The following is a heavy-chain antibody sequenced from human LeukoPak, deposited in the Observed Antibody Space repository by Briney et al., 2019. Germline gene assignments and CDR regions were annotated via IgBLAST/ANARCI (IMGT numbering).Heavy chain of an antibody. Sequence: PGGSLRLSCAASGFTFSSYAMSWVRQPPGKGLEWIGEMNHSGSTNYNPSLKSRVTISVDTSKNQFSLKLSSVTAADTAVYYCARLTKNDSGTYRFGKKKRGYMDVWGKGTTVTISS. J-gene: IGHJ6*03. CDR2: MNHSGST. CDR1: GFTFSSYA. D-gene: IGHD3-10*01. V-gene: IGHV4-34*01. CDR3: ARLTKNDSGTYRFGKKKRGYMDV.